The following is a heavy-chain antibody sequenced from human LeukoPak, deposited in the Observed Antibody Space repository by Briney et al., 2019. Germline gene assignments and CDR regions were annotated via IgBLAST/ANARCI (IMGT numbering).Heavy chain of an antibody. V-gene: IGHV4-30-4*01. CDR3: ARKSVDSSARAFDY. Sequence: SETLSLTCTVSGGSISSGDYYWSWIRQPPGKGLEWIGYIYYSGSTYYNPSLKGRVTISVDTSKNQFSLKLSSVTAADTAVYYCARKSVDSSARAFDYWGQGTLVTVSS. D-gene: IGHD3-22*01. CDR2: IYYSGST. CDR1: GGSISSGDYY. J-gene: IGHJ4*02.